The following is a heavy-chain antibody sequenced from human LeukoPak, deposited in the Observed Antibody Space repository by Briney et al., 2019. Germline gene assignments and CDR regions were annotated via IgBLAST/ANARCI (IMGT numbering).Heavy chain of an antibody. CDR3: AREGGPYRPLDY. J-gene: IGHJ4*02. CDR2: VHLSGRT. CDR1: GGSISTTSW. Sequence: TSGTLSLTCGVSGGSISTTSWWTWVRPPPGEGLEWIGEVHLSGRTHYNPSLESRVTMSVDMSENHISLRLTSVTAADTAVYYCAREGGPYRPLDYSGQGTLVTVSS. V-gene: IGHV4-4*02.